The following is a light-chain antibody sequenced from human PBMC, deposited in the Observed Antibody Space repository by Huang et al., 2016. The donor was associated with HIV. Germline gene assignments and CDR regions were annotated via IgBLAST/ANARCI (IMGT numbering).Light chain of an antibody. CDR1: QSISSS. CDR2: GAS. J-gene: IGKJ2*01. CDR3: HQYSDRNT. V-gene: IGKV3-15*01. Sequence: EVEMTQSPATLSVSPGERVTLSCRASQSISSSLAWFQHKPGQAPRLVIYGASTRATGSPARFSGSGSGTEVTLTINSLQSEDFAVYYCHQYSDRNTFGQGTKLEIK.